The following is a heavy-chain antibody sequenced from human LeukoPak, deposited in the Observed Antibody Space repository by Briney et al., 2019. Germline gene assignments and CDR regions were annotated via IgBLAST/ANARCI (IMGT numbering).Heavy chain of an antibody. V-gene: IGHV3-53*01. J-gene: IGHJ4*02. Sequence: GSLRLSCAASGFTVSSNYMSWVRQAPGKGLEWVSIIYSGGSTFYADSVKGRFIISRDSSKNTLYLQMNSLRAEDTAVYYCARRDSSSWYHFDYWGQGTLVTVSS. CDR1: GFTVSSNY. D-gene: IGHD6-13*01. CDR3: ARRDSSSWYHFDY. CDR2: IYSGGST.